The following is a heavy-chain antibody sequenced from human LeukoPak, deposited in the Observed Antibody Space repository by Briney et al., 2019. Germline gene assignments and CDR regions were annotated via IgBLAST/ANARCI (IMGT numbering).Heavy chain of an antibody. CDR3: ARSRYSSSPPGY. CDR1: GFTISNYW. Sequence: GGSLRLSCAASGFTISNYWMSWVRQAPGKGLEWVANIKQDGSEKCYVDSVKGRFTISRDNAKSSLYLQMNSLRAEDTAVYYCARSRYSSSPPGYWGQGTLVTVSS. D-gene: IGHD6-13*01. CDR2: IKQDGSEK. V-gene: IGHV3-7*05. J-gene: IGHJ4*02.